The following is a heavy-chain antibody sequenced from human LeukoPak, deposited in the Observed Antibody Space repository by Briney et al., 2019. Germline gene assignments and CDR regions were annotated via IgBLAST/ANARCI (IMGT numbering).Heavy chain of an antibody. J-gene: IGHJ2*01. V-gene: IGHV4-59*01. D-gene: IGHD6-13*01. CDR2: IYYSGST. CDR3: ASTYGSSGLGYFDL. Sequence: PSETLSLTCTVSGCTFSSYYWSWIRQPPGKGLEWIGNIYYSGSTNYSPSLKSRLTISVATSKHQLHLKLSSVTAADTAFYYCASTYGSSGLGYFDLWGRGTLVTVSS. CDR1: GCTFSSYY.